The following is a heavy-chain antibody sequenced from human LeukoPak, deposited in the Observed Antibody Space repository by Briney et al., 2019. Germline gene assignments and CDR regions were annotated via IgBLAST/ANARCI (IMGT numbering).Heavy chain of an antibody. CDR3: ARAGAPYYYYGMDV. J-gene: IGHJ6*02. CDR1: GYTFTGYY. CDR2: INPNSGGT. Sequence: GASVKVSCKASGYTFTGYYMHWVRQAPGQGLEWMGWINPNSGGTNYAQKFQGWVTMTRDTSISTAYMELSRLRSDDTAVYYCARAGAPYYYYGMDVWGQGTTVTVSS. V-gene: IGHV1-2*04.